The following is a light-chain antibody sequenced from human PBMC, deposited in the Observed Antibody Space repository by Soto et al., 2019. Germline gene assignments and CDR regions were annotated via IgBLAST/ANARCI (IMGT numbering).Light chain of an antibody. CDR3: QQYNNYPFT. V-gene: IGKV1-5*03. Sequence: DIQMTQSPSTLSASVGDRVTITCRASPSIGSWLAWYQRKPGKAPKLLIYKASSLETGVPSRFSGSGSGTEFTLAISNLQPDDCATYFCQQYNNYPFTFGPGTKVYIK. CDR1: PSIGSW. CDR2: KAS. J-gene: IGKJ3*01.